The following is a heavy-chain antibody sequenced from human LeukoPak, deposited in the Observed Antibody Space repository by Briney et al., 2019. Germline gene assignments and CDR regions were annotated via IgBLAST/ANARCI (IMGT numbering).Heavy chain of an antibody. V-gene: IGHV3-21*01. CDR1: GFIFSVSD. Sequence: PGGSLRLSCAAPGFIFSVSDMVWARQAPGKGLEWVSTITHNSANIYYAHSVKGRFSISRDNARNSLFLQMNSLRAEDTAVYYCAVNFRHWGPGTLVTVSS. CDR3: AVNFRH. D-gene: IGHD2/OR15-2a*01. CDR2: ITHNSANI. J-gene: IGHJ4*02.